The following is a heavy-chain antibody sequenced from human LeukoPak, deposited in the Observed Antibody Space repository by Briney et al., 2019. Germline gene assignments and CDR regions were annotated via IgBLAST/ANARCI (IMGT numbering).Heavy chain of an antibody. Sequence: GGSLRLSCAASGFTFSSYAMSWVRQAPGKGLEWVSAISGSGGSTYYADSVKGRFTISRDNSKNTLYLQMNSLRAEDTAVYYCAIEGYCSSTNCPPFDYWGQGTLVTVSS. CDR1: GFTFSSYA. CDR2: ISGSGGST. J-gene: IGHJ4*02. D-gene: IGHD2-2*01. V-gene: IGHV3-23*01. CDR3: AIEGYCSSTNCPPFDY.